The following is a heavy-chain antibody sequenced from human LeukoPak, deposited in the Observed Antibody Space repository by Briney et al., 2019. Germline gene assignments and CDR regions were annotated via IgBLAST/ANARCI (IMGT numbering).Heavy chain of an antibody. D-gene: IGHD3-10*01. CDR2: IRYDGSNK. CDR3: AKERLWFGELFPDY. J-gene: IGHJ4*02. CDR1: GFIFSDYG. V-gene: IGHV3-30*02. Sequence: PGGSLRLSCAASGFIFSDYGMHWVRQAPGKGLEWVAFIRYDGSNKYYADSVKGRFAISRDNSKNTLYLQMNSLRAEDTAVYYCAKERLWFGELFPDYWGQGTLVTVSS.